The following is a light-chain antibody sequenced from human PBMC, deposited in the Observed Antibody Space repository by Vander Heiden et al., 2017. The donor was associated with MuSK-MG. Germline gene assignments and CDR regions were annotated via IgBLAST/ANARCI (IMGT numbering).Light chain of an antibody. CDR2: GAS. J-gene: IGKJ2*01. V-gene: IGKV3-15*01. Sequence: EIVMTQSPATLSVSPGERVTLSCRANQTISNNVAWYQQKPGQAPRLLIEGASTRATGIPARFSGSGSGTDFTLTISRLQSEDFAVYYCQHYNNWPYTFGQGTKLEI. CDR3: QHYNNWPYT. CDR1: QTISNN.